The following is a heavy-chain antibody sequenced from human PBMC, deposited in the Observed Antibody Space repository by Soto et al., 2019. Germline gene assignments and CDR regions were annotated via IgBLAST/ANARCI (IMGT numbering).Heavy chain of an antibody. CDR2: INWYGGST. V-gene: IGHV3-20*01. J-gene: IGHJ3*02. CDR3: AREGADYVLAFDI. D-gene: IGHD3-10*02. CDR1: GFTFDDYG. Sequence: EVQLVESGGGVVRPGGSLRLSCAASGFTFDDYGMSWVRQAPGKGLEGGSGINWYGGSTGYADSVKGRVTISRDNAKNSLYMQMNSLRAEDTALYHCAREGADYVLAFDIWGQGTMVTVSS.